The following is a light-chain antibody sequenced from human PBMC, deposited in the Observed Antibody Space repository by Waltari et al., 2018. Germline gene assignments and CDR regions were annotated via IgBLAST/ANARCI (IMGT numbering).Light chain of an antibody. Sequence: QSALTQPASVSGSPGQSITISCTGTSSDVGSYNLFSWYQQHPGKAPQLMIYEGSKRPSGVSNRFSGSKSGNTASLTISGLQAEDEADYYCCSYAGSSTLGFGGGTKLTVL. J-gene: IGLJ3*02. CDR3: CSYAGSSTLG. V-gene: IGLV2-23*01. CDR1: SSDVGSYNL. CDR2: EGS.